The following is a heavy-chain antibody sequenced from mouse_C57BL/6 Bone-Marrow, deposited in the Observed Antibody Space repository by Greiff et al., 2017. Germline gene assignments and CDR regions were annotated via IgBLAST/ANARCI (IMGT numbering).Heavy chain of an antibody. CDR1: GSTFTCYT. CDR3: ARGGDYPFDY. J-gene: IGHJ2*01. D-gene: IGHD2-4*01. CDR2: INPSSGYT. Sequence: QVHVKQSGAELARPGASVKMSCKASGSTFTCYTLHWVKQRPGQGLEWIGYINPSSGYTKYNQKFKDKATLTADKSSSTAYMQLSSRTSEDSEVYYCARGGDYPFDYWGQGTTLTVAS. V-gene: IGHV1-4*01.